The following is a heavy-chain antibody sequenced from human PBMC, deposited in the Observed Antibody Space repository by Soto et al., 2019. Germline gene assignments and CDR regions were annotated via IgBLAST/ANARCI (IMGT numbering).Heavy chain of an antibody. CDR3: AKDYSSSLDY. V-gene: IGHV3-30*18. Sequence: SRRRSWSASGCTFSSYGMHVGSKAPAKGLEWVSVISYDGSNKYYADSVKGRFTISRDNSKNTLYLQMNSLRAEDTAVYYCAKDYSSSLDYLRKGTMVTVSS. CDR2: ISYDGSNK. J-gene: IGHJ4*02. D-gene: IGHD6-6*01. CDR1: GCTFSSYG.